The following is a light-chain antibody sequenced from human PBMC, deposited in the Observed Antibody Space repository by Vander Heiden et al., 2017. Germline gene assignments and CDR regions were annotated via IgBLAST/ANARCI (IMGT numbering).Light chain of an antibody. V-gene: IGLV2-8*01. CDR2: EVT. CDR1: SSDVGGYNY. CDR3: SSYGGSNNLL. J-gene: IGLJ2*01. Sequence: QSALTQPPSASGSPGQSVPTPCTGTSSDVGGYNYVSWYQQNPGKAPQLMVYEVTKRPSGVPDRFSGSKSGNTAYLTVSGLQAEDEADYYCSSYGGSNNLLFGGGTKLTVL.